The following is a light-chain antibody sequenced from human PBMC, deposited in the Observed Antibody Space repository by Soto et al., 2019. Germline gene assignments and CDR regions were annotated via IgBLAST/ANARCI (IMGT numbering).Light chain of an antibody. CDR1: SSDVGTYNS. V-gene: IGLV2-14*01. Sequence: QSALTQPASVSGSPGQSITISCTGTSSDVGTYNSVSWYQQYPGKAPKLMIHDVSNRPSGVSNRFSGSKSGNTASLTSSGLQAEDEADYYCSSYPSSSSCVFGSGTKLTVL. J-gene: IGLJ1*01. CDR2: DVS. CDR3: SSYPSSSSCV.